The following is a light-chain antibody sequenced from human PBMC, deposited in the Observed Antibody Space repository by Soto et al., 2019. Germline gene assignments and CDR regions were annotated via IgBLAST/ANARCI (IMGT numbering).Light chain of an antibody. Sequence: IQLNQSPSSLSASVGDRVTITCRASQGINTFLAWYQQKPGKAPKLLIYAASTLQSGVPSRFSGSGSGTEFTLTISSLQPEEFATYYCQQLNSYPITVGQGTRLEIK. V-gene: IGKV1-9*01. J-gene: IGKJ5*01. CDR1: QGINTF. CDR2: AAS. CDR3: QQLNSYPIT.